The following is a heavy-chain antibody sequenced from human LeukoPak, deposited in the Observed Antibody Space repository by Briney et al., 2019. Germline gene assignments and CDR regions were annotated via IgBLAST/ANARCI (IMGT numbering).Heavy chain of an antibody. Sequence: GGSLRLSCAASGFTLSSYAMHWVRQAPGKGLEWVAVISYDGSNKYYADSVKGRFTIPRDNSKNTLYLQMNSLRAEDTAVYYCASGEFYRNYGSGDAFDNWGQGTMVTVSS. D-gene: IGHD4-11*01. CDR2: ISYDGSNK. J-gene: IGHJ3*02. V-gene: IGHV3-30*04. CDR1: GFTLSSYA. CDR3: ASGEFYRNYGSGDAFDN.